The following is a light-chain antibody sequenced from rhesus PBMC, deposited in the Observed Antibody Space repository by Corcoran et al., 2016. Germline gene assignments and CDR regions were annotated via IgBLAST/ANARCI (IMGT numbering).Light chain of an antibody. CDR1: QSLLHTDGYTY. CDR2: GGS. V-gene: IGKV2-61*01. J-gene: IGKJ4*01. Sequence: DIVMTQTPLSLPVTPGEPASIACRSSQSLLHTDGYTYLDWYLQKPGQSPQLLIYGGSNRASGVPARFSGGGAGTDFTLKISKVEAEDVGVYYCMQHKALPLTFGGGTKVEIK. CDR3: MQHKALPLT.